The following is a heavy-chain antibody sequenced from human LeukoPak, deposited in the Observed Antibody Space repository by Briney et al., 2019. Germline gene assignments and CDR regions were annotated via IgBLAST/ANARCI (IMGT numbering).Heavy chain of an antibody. V-gene: IGHV1-69*06. J-gene: IGHJ4*02. CDR1: GYTFISYG. CDR3: ARLYTHYDSSGYYYEDY. CDR2: IIPIFGTA. D-gene: IGHD3-22*01. Sequence: SVKVSCKASGYTFISYGISWVRQAPGQGLEWMGGIIPIFGTAKYAQNFQGRVSIAADRSTSTAYMELSSLRSEDTAVYYCARLYTHYDSSGYYYEDYWGQGTLVTVSS.